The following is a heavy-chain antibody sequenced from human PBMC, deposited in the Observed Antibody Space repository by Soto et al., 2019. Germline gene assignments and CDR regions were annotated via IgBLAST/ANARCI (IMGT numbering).Heavy chain of an antibody. J-gene: IGHJ4*02. V-gene: IGHV3-33*01. CDR3: ARNEMIVAGYFVY. D-gene: IGHD3-22*01. Sequence: QVQLVESGGGVVQPGRSLRLSCAASGFTFSSYGMHWVRQAPGKGLEWVAVIWYDGSNKYYADSVKGRFTISKDNSKNTLYLQMNSLRAEDTDVYYCARNEMIVAGYFVYWGQGTLVTVSS. CDR1: GFTFSSYG. CDR2: IWYDGSNK.